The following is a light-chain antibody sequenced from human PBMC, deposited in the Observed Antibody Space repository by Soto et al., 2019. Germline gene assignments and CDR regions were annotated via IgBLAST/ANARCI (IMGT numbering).Light chain of an antibody. Sequence: DIQVTQSPSSLSASIGDRVTITCRASQSIGNYLNWYQQKQGKAPKLLIYDASSLQSGVPSRFSGSGSGTDCTLTISSLQPEDFATYYCQQSDSTPRTFGQGTKVDVK. V-gene: IGKV1-39*01. CDR2: DAS. CDR1: QSIGNY. J-gene: IGKJ1*01. CDR3: QQSDSTPRT.